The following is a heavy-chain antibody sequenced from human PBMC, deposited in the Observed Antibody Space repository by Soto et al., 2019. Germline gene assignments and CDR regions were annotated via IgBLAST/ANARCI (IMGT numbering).Heavy chain of an antibody. V-gene: IGHV3-11*01. D-gene: IGHD5-18*01. J-gene: IGHJ4*02. Sequence: QVQLVESGGGLVKPGGSLRLSCAASGFTFSDHYMSWIRQAPGKGLEWVSYISSSGTVIYYAGSVKGRFAISRDNTKNSLYLQMNSLRAEDTAVYYCAFGYSYGYLTYYWGQGTLVTVSS. CDR2: ISSSGTVI. CDR3: AFGYSYGYLTYY. CDR1: GFTFSDHY.